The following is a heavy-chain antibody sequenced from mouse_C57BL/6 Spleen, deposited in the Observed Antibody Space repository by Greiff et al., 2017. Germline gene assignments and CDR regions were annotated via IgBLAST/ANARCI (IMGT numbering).Heavy chain of an antibody. CDR1: GYTFTSYW. J-gene: IGHJ2*01. Sequence: VQLQQPGAELVKPGASVKMSCKASGYTFTSYWITWVKQRPGQGLEWIGDFYPGSGSTNYNEKFKSKATLTVDTSSSTAYMQLSSLTSEDSAVYYCASHYDYDAPGNFDYWGQGTTLTVSS. D-gene: IGHD2-4*01. V-gene: IGHV1-55*01. CDR2: FYPGSGST. CDR3: ASHYDYDAPGNFDY.